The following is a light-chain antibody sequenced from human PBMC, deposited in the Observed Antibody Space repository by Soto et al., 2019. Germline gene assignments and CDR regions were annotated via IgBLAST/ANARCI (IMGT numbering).Light chain of an antibody. J-gene: IGKJ1*01. Sequence: EIVLTQSPGTLSLSPGDRATLSCRASQSVSSSYLAWYQQKPGQAPRLLIYGASSRATGIPDRFSGSGSGTDFTLTISRLEPEDFAVYFCQQYGNSPSWTFGQGTKVEIK. CDR2: GAS. CDR3: QQYGNSPSWT. CDR1: QSVSSSY. V-gene: IGKV3-20*01.